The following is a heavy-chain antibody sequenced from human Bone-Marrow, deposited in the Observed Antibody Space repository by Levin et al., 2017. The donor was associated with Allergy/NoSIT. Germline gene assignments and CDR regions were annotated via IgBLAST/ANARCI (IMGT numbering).Heavy chain of an antibody. CDR2: IYTSGNT. CDR1: GVSITSGNYY. CDR3: ARVLQYYYYYMDV. V-gene: IGHV4-61*09. D-gene: IGHD5-24*01. Sequence: QTLSLTCTVSGVSITSGNYYWSWIRQPAGKGLEWIGHIYTSGNTNYNPSLKSRVTISVDTSKNQFSLKLRSVTAADTAVYYCARVLQYYYYYMDVWGKGTTVTVS. J-gene: IGHJ6*03.